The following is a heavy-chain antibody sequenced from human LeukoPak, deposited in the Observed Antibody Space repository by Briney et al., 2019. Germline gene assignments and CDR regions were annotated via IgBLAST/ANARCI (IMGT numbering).Heavy chain of an antibody. CDR1: GFTFSNYA. CDR3: AKVVGTPGGY. V-gene: IGHV3-23*01. Sequence: GGSLKLSCAASGFTFSNYAMSWVRQAPGKGLEWLSAISGSGITTNYADSVRGRFTISRDNSKNTLYLQLNSLRVDDTAVYYCAKVVGTPGGYWGQGTQVTVSS. CDR2: ISGSGITT. D-gene: IGHD4-23*01. J-gene: IGHJ4*02.